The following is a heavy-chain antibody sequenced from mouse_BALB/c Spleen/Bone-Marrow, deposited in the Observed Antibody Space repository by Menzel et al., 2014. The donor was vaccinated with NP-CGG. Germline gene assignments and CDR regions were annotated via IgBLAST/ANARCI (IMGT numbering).Heavy chain of an antibody. CDR3: ARGLSYYYGTSYYFDY. V-gene: IGHV1S137*01. Sequence: LVESGAELVRPGVSVKISCKGSGYTFTDYAMHWVKQSHAESLEWIGIISSSYGDATYNQKFKGKATMTVDKSSNTAYMELARLTSEDSAIYYCARGLSYYYGTSYYFDYWGQGTTLTVSS. D-gene: IGHD1-1*01. CDR1: GYTFTDYA. CDR2: ISSSYGDA. J-gene: IGHJ2*01.